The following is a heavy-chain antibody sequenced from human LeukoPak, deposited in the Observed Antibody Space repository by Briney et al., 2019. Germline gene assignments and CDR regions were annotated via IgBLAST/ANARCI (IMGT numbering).Heavy chain of an antibody. J-gene: IGHJ5*02. V-gene: IGHV4-30-4*01. D-gene: IGHD2-8*01. CDR2: IYDSGST. CDR3: ARGNNGFDP. Sequence: SETLSLTCTVSGASIRSGDYYWSWIRQPPGKGLEWIGYIYDSGSTYYNPSLKSRVTISVDRSKNQFSLKLSSVTAADTAVYYCARGNNGFDPWGQGTLVTVSS. CDR1: GASIRSGDYY.